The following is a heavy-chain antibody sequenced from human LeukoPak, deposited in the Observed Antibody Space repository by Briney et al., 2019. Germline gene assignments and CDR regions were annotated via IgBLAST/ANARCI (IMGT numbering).Heavy chain of an antibody. Sequence: GGSLRLSCAASGFTFSSYSMNWVRQAPGKGLEWVSSISSSSSYIYHADSVKGRFTISRDNAKNSLYLQMNSLRAEDTAVYYCARDGLYCSSTSCYRYYFDYWGQGTLVTVSS. CDR2: ISSSSSYI. D-gene: IGHD2-2*01. V-gene: IGHV3-21*01. J-gene: IGHJ4*02. CDR3: ARDGLYCSSTSCYRYYFDY. CDR1: GFTFSSYS.